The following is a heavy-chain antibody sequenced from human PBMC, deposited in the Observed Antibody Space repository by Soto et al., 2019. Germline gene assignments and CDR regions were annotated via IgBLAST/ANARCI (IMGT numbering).Heavy chain of an antibody. CDR2: MNPDSGNT. CDR1: GGTFINYD. J-gene: IGHJ5*02. CDR3: ARRRGSNGWFDL. V-gene: IGHV1-8*01. D-gene: IGHD2-8*01. Sequence: VQSGAEVKKPGSSVKVSCKASGGTFINYDINWVRQATGQGLEWVGWMNPDSGNTGYAQNFQGRVTMTGNTSVSSVYMELSSLTSEDTAVYYCARRRGSNGWFDLWGQGTLVTVSS.